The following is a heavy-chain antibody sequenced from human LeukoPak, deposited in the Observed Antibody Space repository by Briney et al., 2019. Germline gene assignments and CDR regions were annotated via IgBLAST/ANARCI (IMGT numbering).Heavy chain of an antibody. CDR1: AASVSSHY. CDR3: ARAPLDDYVWGSYRHGMDV. J-gene: IGHJ6*04. V-gene: IGHV4-4*07. D-gene: IGHD3-16*02. CDR2: FYTSGST. Sequence: PSETLSLTCTVSAASVSSHYWSWLRQPAGKGLEWLGRFYTSGSTYYNPSLKSRVTMSVDTSKNQFSLKLSSVTAADTAVYYCARAPLDDYVWGSYRHGMDVWGKGTTVTVSS.